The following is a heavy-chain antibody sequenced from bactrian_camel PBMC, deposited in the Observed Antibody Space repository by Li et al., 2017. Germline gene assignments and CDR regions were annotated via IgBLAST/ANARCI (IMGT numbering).Heavy chain of an antibody. Sequence: HVQLVESGGGSVQAGGSLRLSCEVSGTTVRSHCMAWFRRAPGKEREGVANIGGGASTKYADSVKGRFTISKDNAKNTLYLQTNELEPEDTAMYYCAATRDGLSVRPQYYNYWGQGTQVTVS. V-gene: IGHV3S53*01. CDR1: GTTVRSHC. CDR3: AATRDGLSVRPQYYNY. J-gene: IGHJ4*01. D-gene: IGHD3*01. CDR2: IGGGAST.